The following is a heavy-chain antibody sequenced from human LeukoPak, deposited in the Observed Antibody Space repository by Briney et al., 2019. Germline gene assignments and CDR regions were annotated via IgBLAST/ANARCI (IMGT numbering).Heavy chain of an antibody. V-gene: IGHV3-48*04. CDR1: GFTVSSYS. D-gene: IGHD3-22*01. Sequence: GGSLRLSCAASGFTVSSYSMNWVRQAPGKGLEWVSYISSSGSTIYYADSVKGRFTISRDNAKNSLYLQMNSLRAEDTAVYYCARGYDSSGYYVNCFDPWGQGTLVTVSS. J-gene: IGHJ5*02. CDR3: ARGYDSSGYYVNCFDP. CDR2: ISSSGSTI.